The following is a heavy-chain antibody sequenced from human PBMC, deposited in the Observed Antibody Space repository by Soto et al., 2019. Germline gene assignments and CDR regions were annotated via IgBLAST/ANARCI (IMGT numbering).Heavy chain of an antibody. Sequence: QVQLVESGGGVVQPGRSLRLSCAASGFTFSSYGMHWVRQAPGKGLEWVAVIWYDGSNKYYADSVKGRFTISRDNSKNTRYRQMNSLRAEDTAVYYCAREGCSGGSCYPIGDWGQGTLVTVSS. V-gene: IGHV3-33*01. CDR2: IWYDGSNK. CDR3: AREGCSGGSCYPIGD. CDR1: GFTFSSYG. J-gene: IGHJ4*02. D-gene: IGHD2-15*01.